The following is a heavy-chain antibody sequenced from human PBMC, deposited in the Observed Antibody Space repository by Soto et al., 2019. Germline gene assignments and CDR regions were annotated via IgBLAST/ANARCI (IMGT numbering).Heavy chain of an antibody. Sequence: SVKVSCKASGGTFSSYAISWVRQAPGQGLEWMGGIIPIFGTANYAQKFQGRVTITADESTSTAYMELSSLRSEDTAVYYCARDSGPGGIAAAGYYDYWGQGTLVTVSS. CDR3: ARDSGPGGIAAAGYYDY. V-gene: IGHV1-69*13. CDR2: IIPIFGTA. CDR1: GGTFSSYA. J-gene: IGHJ4*02. D-gene: IGHD6-13*01.